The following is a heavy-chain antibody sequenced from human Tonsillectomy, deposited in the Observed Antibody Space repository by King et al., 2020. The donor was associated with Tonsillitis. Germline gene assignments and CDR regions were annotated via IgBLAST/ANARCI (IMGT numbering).Heavy chain of an antibody. CDR2: VSYDGTSI. D-gene: IGHD3-22*01. J-gene: IGHJ4*02. CDR3: ARDPYFYDSSGYEGGYFDS. Sequence: QVQLVESGGGVVQPGRSLRLSCAASGFIFSNYAMHWVRQAPGKGLEWVAVVSYDGTSIHYADSVKDRLTISRDNSMNTLYLQMNSLRAEDTAVYYCARDPYFYDSSGYEGGYFDSWGQGTLVTVSS. CDR1: GFIFSNYA. V-gene: IGHV3-30-3*01.